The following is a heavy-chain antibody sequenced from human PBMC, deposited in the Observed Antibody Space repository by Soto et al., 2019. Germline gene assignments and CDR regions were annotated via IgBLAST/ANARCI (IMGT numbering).Heavy chain of an antibody. J-gene: IGHJ5*02. V-gene: IGHV5-10-1*01. Sequence: GESLKLSCNGSGYSLTSYWISWVRQMPGKGLEWMGRIDPSDSYTNYSPSFQGHVTISADKSISTAYLQWSSLKASDTAIYYCARHDDGNNWFDPWGQGTLVTVSS. D-gene: IGHD3-16*01. CDR1: GYSLTSYW. CDR3: ARHDDGNNWFDP. CDR2: IDPSDSYT.